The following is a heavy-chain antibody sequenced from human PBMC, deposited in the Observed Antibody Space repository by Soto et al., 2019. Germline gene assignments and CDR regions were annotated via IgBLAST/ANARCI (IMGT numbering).Heavy chain of an antibody. CDR3: ARGRGRYYDFWSGYNYRAFDI. Sequence: SETLSLTCTVSCGSISSYYWSWIRQPPGKGLEWIGYIYYSGSTNYNPSLKSRVTISVDTSKNQFSLKLSSMTAADTAVYYCARGRGRYYDFWSGYNYRAFDIWGQGTMVTVSS. J-gene: IGHJ3*02. CDR1: CGSISSYY. V-gene: IGHV4-59*01. CDR2: IYYSGST. D-gene: IGHD3-3*01.